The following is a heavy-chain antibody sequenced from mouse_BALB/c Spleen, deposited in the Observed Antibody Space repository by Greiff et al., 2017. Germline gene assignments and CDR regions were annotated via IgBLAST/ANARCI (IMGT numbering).Heavy chain of an antibody. J-gene: IGHJ2*01. D-gene: IGHD2-10*02. CDR2: IDPSDSYT. CDR3: ARALMGVYGIYY. Sequence: QVQLQQPGAELVKPGASVKLSCKASGYTFTSYWMHWVKQRPGQGLEWIGEIDPSDSYTNYNQKFKGKATLTVDKSSSTAYMQLSSLTSEDSAVYYCARALMGVYGIYYWGQGTTLTVSS. CDR1: GYTFTSYW. V-gene: IGHV1-69*02.